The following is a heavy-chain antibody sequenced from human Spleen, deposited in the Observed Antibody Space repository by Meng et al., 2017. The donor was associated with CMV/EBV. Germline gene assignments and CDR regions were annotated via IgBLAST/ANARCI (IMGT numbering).Heavy chain of an antibody. CDR3: AGASQELRFLEWLGEGLGYGMDV. CDR2: ISSSSTI. J-gene: IGHJ6*02. Sequence: GGSLRLSCAASGFTFSDYYMNWVRQAPGKGLEWVSSISSSSTIYYADSVKGRFTISRDNAKNSLYLEMNSLRVDDTAVFYCAGASQELRFLEWLGEGLGYGMDVWGQGTTVTVSS. D-gene: IGHD3-3*01. CDR1: GFTFSDYY. V-gene: IGHV3-69-1*02.